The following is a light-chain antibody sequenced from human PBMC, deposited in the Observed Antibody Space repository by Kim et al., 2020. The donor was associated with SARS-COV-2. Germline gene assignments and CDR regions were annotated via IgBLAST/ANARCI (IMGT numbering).Light chain of an antibody. J-gene: IGKJ2*03. CDR3: QQYNNWPPEYS. CDR1: QSVSSN. CDR2: GAT. V-gene: IGKV3-15*01. Sequence: SPGERAAPSCRASQSVSSNLAWYQQNPGQAPRLLIYGATTRATGIPARFSGSGSGTEFTLTISSLQSEDFAVYYCQQYNNWPPEYSFGQGTKLEI.